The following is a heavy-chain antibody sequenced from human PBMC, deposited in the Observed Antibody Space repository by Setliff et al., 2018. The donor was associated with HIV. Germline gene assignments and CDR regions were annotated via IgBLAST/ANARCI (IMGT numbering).Heavy chain of an antibody. J-gene: IGHJ4*02. Sequence: GGSLRLSCAASGFTFSTYGIHWVRQAPGKGLEWVAFIRYDGSNKFYADSVKGRFTISRDNSKYTLYLQMTSLRPEDTAVYYCAKDLESSGWYRGYIDYWGQGTLVTV. CDR2: IRYDGSNK. CDR1: GFTFSTYG. V-gene: IGHV3-30*02. CDR3: AKDLESSGWYRGYIDY. D-gene: IGHD6-19*01.